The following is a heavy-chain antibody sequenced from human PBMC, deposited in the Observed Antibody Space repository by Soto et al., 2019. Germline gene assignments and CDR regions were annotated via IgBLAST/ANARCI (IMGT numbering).Heavy chain of an antibody. CDR3: ARALGGSGIGL. CDR2: FDPEVGGT. D-gene: IGHD6-25*01. V-gene: IGHV1-24*01. J-gene: IGHJ4*02. Sequence: ASVKSSWKVSGYPLTELSMHWVRQAPGKGLVWLGWFDPEVGGTICAQKFQRSLTITADKSTSTAYMELSSLRCEDTAVYYCARALGGSGIGLWGQGTLVTVSS. CDR1: GYPLTELS.